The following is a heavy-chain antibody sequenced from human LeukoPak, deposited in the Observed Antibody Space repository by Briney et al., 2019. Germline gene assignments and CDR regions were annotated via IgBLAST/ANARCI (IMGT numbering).Heavy chain of an antibody. D-gene: IGHD6-19*01. CDR2: ITSSGNTM. Sequence: PGGSLRLSCAASGFTFSSYEMNWVRQAPGKGLEWVSFITSSGNTMYYADSVKGRFTISRDNSKNSLYLQMNSLRTEDTALYYCAKSGVKSSVWYTLHFDYWGQGTPVTVSS. CDR1: GFTFSSYE. J-gene: IGHJ4*02. CDR3: AKSGVKSSVWYTLHFDY. V-gene: IGHV3-48*03.